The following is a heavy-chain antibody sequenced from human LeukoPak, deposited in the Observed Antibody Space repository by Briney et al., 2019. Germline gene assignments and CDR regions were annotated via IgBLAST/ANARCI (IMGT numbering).Heavy chain of an antibody. J-gene: IGHJ5*02. V-gene: IGHV3-7*01. CDR2: INQDGSDK. CDR3: ARSVMAPAP. Sequence: GGSLRLSCAASGFTFSSYWMTWVRQAPGKGLEWVAKINQDGSDKYYVDSVKGRFTISRDNAKNSVYLQMNSLRAEDTAVYYCARSVMAPAPWGQGTLVTVS. D-gene: IGHD5-24*01. CDR1: GFTFSSYW.